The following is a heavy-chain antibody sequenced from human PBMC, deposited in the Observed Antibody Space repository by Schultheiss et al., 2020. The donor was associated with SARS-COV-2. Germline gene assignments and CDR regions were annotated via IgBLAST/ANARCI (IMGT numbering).Heavy chain of an antibody. Sequence: GGSLRLSCAASGFTFDDYAMHWVRQAPGKGLEWVSGISWNSGSIGYADSVKGRFTISRDNAKNSLYLQMNSLRAEDTAVYYCARNSNYDAEYFQHWGQGTLVTVSS. CDR2: ISWNSGSI. V-gene: IGHV3-9*01. J-gene: IGHJ1*01. CDR3: ARNSNYDAEYFQH. D-gene: IGHD4-11*01. CDR1: GFTFDDYA.